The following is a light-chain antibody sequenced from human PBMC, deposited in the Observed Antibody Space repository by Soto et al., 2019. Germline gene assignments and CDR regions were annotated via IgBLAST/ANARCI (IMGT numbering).Light chain of an antibody. Sequence: DIQMTQSPSSLSASVGDRVTITCRASQSISTYLNWYQQKSGNAPKLLIYAASSLQSGVPSRFSGSGSGTDFTLTISSLQPEDFATYYCQQSYSTRWTFGQGTKVEIK. CDR2: AAS. CDR1: QSISTY. J-gene: IGKJ1*01. CDR3: QQSYSTRWT. V-gene: IGKV1-39*01.